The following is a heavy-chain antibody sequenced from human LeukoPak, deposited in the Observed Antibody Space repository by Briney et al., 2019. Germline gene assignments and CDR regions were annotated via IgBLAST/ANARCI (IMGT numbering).Heavy chain of an antibody. D-gene: IGHD3-22*01. CDR1: GYTFTGYY. J-gene: IGHJ4*02. Sequence: ASVKVSCKASGYTFTGYYMHWVRQAPGQGLEWMGWINPNSGGTNYAQKFQGWVTMTRDTSISTAYMELSRLRSDDTAVYYCARDGDYYYDSSTSGFDYWGQGTLVTVSS. CDR3: ARDGDYYYDSSTSGFDY. V-gene: IGHV1-2*04. CDR2: INPNSGGT.